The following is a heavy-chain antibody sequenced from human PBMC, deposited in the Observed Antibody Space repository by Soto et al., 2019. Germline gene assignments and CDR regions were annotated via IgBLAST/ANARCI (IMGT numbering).Heavy chain of an antibody. CDR1: RYAFTCYA. D-gene: IGHD2-2*01. CDR3: AGGYFSSTSGQYYFAY. CDR2: INGGNGDT. Sequence: GSVTVSCTASRYAFTCYAIHWVRQAPGQRLDWMGWINGGNGDTKYSQNFRGRVTFTRETSASTAYRELTSLLSEDTAVYHCAGGYFSSTSGQYYFAYGGQGTPVTVSS. V-gene: IGHV1-3*01. J-gene: IGHJ4*02.